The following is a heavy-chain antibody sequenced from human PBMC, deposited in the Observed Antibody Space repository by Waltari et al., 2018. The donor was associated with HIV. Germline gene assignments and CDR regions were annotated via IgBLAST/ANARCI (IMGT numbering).Heavy chain of an antibody. CDR1: GGSISSSSYY. CDR2: IYYSGRT. Sequence: QLQLQESGPGLVKPSETLSLTCTVSGGSISSSSYYWGWIRQPPGKGLEWIGSIYYSGRTYYNPSLKSRVTISVDTSKNQFSLKLSSVTAADTAVYYCASTNYYDSSGYLILRGGYYYYGMDVWGQGTTVTVSS. CDR3: ASTNYYDSSGYLILRGGYYYYGMDV. V-gene: IGHV4-39*07. J-gene: IGHJ6*02. D-gene: IGHD3-22*01.